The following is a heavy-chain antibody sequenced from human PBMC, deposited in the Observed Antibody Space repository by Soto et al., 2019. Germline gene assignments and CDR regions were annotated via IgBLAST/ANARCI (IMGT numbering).Heavy chain of an antibody. CDR2: IIPIYRTT. D-gene: IGHD6-13*01. J-gene: IGHJ6*02. CDR1: RGTFNSHA. Sequence: QVQLVQSGAEVKKPGSSVKVSCKASRGTFNSHAISWVRQAPGQGLEWMGGIIPIYRTTNYAQKFQGRVTITADASTSTAYMELSGLTADDTAVYYCARPYSSSLENSYYYAMDVWGQGTTVTVSS. V-gene: IGHV1-69*12. CDR3: ARPYSSSLENSYYYAMDV.